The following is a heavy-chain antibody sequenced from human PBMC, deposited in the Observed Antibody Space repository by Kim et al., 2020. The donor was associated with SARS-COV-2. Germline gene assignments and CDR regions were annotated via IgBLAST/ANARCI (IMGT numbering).Heavy chain of an antibody. CDR2: INHSGST. J-gene: IGHJ4*02. CDR1: GGSFSGYY. V-gene: IGHV4-34*01. D-gene: IGHD3-16*02. CDR3: ARGSPDDYVWGSCRLSRSTANDY. Sequence: SETLSLTCAVYGGSFSGYYWSWIRQPPGKGLEWIGEINHSGSTNYNPSLKSRVTISVDTSKNQFSLKLSSVTAADTAVYYCARGSPDDYVWGSCRLSRSTANDYWGQGTLVTVSS.